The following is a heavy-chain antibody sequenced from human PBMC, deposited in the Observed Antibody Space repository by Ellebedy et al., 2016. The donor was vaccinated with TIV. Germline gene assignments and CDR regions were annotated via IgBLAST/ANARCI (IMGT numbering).Heavy chain of an antibody. CDR2: MSSDGRYK. D-gene: IGHD2-21*02. CDR3: ARALGGGHCY. J-gene: IGHJ4*02. Sequence: GESLKISXAASGFTFSSSAMHWVRQAPGKGLEWVASMSSDGRYKYYAGSVKGRFTISRDNSENTLYLRMDSLRGDDTAVYYCARALGGGHCYWGQGTLVTVSS. CDR1: GFTFSSSA. V-gene: IGHV3-30*04.